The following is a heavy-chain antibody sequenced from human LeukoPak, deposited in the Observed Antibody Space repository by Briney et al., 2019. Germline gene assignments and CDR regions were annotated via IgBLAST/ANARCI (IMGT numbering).Heavy chain of an antibody. J-gene: IGHJ5*02. CDR1: GGSVYTSDYY. Sequence: SETLSLTCTVSGGSVYTSDYYWGWVRQPPGKGPEWIGDIFYTGKTNYNPSLKSRVTISVDTSKNQFSLKLSSVTAADTAVYCCARALGRGDSSGLPYLWGQGTLVTVSS. CDR3: ARALGRGDSSGLPYL. CDR2: IFYTGKT. D-gene: IGHD3-22*01. V-gene: IGHV4-61*08.